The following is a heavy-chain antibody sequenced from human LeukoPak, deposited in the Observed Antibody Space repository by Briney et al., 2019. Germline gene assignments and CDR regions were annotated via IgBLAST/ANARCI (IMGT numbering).Heavy chain of an antibody. CDR2: IFYSGST. V-gene: IGHV4-39*07. CDR3: ARAGSSGWYGGFDY. CDR1: SGSISTSNYY. D-gene: IGHD6-19*01. J-gene: IGHJ4*02. Sequence: SETLSLTCTVSSGSISTSNYYWGWVRQPPGKALEWIGNIFYSGSTYYSPSLKSRVTISLDTSRNQFSLKLNSVTAADTAVYYCARAGSSGWYGGFDYWGQGTLVTVSS.